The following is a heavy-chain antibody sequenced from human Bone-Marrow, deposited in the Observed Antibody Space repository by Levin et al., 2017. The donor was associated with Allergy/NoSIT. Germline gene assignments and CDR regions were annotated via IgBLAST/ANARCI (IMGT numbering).Heavy chain of an antibody. CDR3: ATVWEGFDY. CDR2: ISGSGDIT. J-gene: IGHJ4*02. D-gene: IGHD1-26*01. Sequence: GESLKISCAASGFRFSSYGMSWVRQAPGKGLEWVSAISGSGDITYYADSVKGRFTISRDNSKNTLYLQMNSLRAEDTAVYYCATVWEGFDYWGQGTLVTVSS. V-gene: IGHV3-23*01. CDR1: GFRFSSYG.